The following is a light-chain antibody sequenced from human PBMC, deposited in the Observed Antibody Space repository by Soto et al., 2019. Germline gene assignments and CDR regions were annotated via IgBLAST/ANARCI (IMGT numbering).Light chain of an antibody. Sequence: VLTQSPGTWSLSPGESATLSCRASQSITSSYLAWYQQKPGQAPRLLMSATSTRATGIPARFSGSGSGTEFTLNVSSLQSEDFALYFCHKYDYWPFTFGGGTKVDNK. J-gene: IGKJ4*01. V-gene: IGKV3D-15*01. CDR1: QSITSSY. CDR2: ATS. CDR3: HKYDYWPFT.